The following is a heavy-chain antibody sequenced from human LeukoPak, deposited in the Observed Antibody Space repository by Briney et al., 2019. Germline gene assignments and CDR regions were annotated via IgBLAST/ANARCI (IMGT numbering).Heavy chain of an antibody. CDR2: IYYSGST. D-gene: IGHD3-22*01. V-gene: IGHV4-39*07. CDR1: GGSISSSSYY. Sequence: SETLSLTCTVSGGSISSSSYYWGWIRQPPGKGLEWIGSIYYSGSTNYNPSLKSRVTMSIDTSNNQFSLKLSSVTAADTAVYYCARVARSRPYYYDTSDYFAYWGQGTLVTVSS. CDR3: ARVARSRPYYYDTSDYFAY. J-gene: IGHJ4*02.